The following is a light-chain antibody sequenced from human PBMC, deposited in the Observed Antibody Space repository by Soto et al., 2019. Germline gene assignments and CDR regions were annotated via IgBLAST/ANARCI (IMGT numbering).Light chain of an antibody. J-gene: IGLJ3*02. CDR1: SSDVGGYNY. CDR3: CSYTGSYTWV. Sequence: QSALTQPRSVSGSPGQSVTISCTGTSSDVGGYNYVSWYQQYPGNAPKFIIYDVNKRPSGVPDRFSGSKSGNTASLTISWLQAEDEADYYCCSYTGSYTWVFGGGTKVTVL. V-gene: IGLV2-11*01. CDR2: DVN.